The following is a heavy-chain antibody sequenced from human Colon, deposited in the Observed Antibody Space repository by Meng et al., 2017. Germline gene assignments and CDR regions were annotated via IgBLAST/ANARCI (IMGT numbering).Heavy chain of an antibody. CDR3: ATGLRHGDWFDP. CDR2: IDHFGIS. Sequence: QVQIQQWGAGLLQPSETLSLTCAVSGGSFSGFYWSWIRQPPGKGLEWIGEIDHFGISNYNSSLKGRLTMSVDTSKKQISLTLTSVTAADTAVYYCATGLRHGDWFDPWGPGTLVTVSS. V-gene: IGHV4-34*02. CDR1: GGSFSGFY. D-gene: IGHD4-17*01. J-gene: IGHJ5*02.